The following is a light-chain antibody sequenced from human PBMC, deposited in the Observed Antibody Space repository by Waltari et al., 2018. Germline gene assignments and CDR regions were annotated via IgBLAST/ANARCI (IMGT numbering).Light chain of an antibody. CDR1: RRPLVYYNF. CDR3: ASYTSANTVL. J-gene: IGLJ2*01. V-gene: IGLV2-14*03. CDR2: DVS. Sequence: QSGLTQPASVSGYPGPSITTSCTGTRRPLVYYNFVYRSQQHPGKAPKLVLFDVSRWPSGVSHRFSGSKSGNTASLTISGLQAEDEAAYYCASYTSANTVLFGGGTKVTVL.